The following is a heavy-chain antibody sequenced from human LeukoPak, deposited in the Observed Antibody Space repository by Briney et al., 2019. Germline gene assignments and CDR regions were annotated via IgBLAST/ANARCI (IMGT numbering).Heavy chain of an antibody. Sequence: PGGSLRLSCAASGFTFSAYWMHWVRQVPGKGLESVSRINNDGSSTTYADSVKGRFTISRDNAKNTLFLQMNSLRAEDTAVYYCVRDLELVYYDTSAYEYWGQGNLVTVSS. J-gene: IGHJ4*02. D-gene: IGHD3-22*01. CDR2: INNDGSST. CDR1: GFTFSAYW. V-gene: IGHV3-74*01. CDR3: VRDLELVYYDTSAYEY.